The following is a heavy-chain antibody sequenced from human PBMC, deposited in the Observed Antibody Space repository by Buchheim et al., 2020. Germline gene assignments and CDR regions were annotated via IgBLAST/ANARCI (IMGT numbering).Heavy chain of an antibody. CDR2: MNPSDGST. J-gene: IGHJ2*01. CDR3: ARANRDVFDWYFDL. CDR1: GYSFTSHF. D-gene: IGHD5-24*01. V-gene: IGHV1-46*03. Sequence: QVQLVQSGAEVKKPGASVKASCKAPGYSFTSHFIHWVRQAPGQGLEWMGIMNPSDGSTGFAQHFQGRVAMTRDTSTGTGYMDLGSLRSEDTAVYFCARANRDVFDWYFDLWGRGT.